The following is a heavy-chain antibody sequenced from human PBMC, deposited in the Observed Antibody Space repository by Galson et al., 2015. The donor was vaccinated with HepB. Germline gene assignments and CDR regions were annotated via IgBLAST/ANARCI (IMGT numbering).Heavy chain of an antibody. D-gene: IGHD2-2*01. CDR1: GFTFNNFA. CDR3: AKGKRYCSTSSCEYDY. CDR2: ITGSGATT. Sequence: SLRLSCAAPGFTFNNFAMSWVRQAPGKGLEGVSGITGSGATTYYADSGRGRFTVSRDNSKNTMYLKMNSRRAEDTAVYYCAKGKRYCSTSSCEYDYWGQGTLVTVSS. J-gene: IGHJ4*02. V-gene: IGHV3-23*01.